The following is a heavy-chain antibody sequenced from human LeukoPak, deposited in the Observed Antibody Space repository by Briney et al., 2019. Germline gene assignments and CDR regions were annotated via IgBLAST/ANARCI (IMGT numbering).Heavy chain of an antibody. J-gene: IGHJ3*02. CDR3: GTSGSYDDAFDI. CDR2: IWYDGSNK. V-gene: IGHV3-33*01. CDR1: GFTFSSYG. Sequence: SGGSLRLSCAASGFTFSSYGMHWVRQAPGKGLEWVAVIWYDGSNKYYADSVKGRFTISRDNSKNTLYLQMNSLRAEDTAVYYCGTSGSYDDAFDIWGQGTMVTVSS. D-gene: IGHD3-10*01.